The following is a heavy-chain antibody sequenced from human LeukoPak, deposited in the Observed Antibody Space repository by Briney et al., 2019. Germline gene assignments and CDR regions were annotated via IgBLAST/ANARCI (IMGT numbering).Heavy chain of an antibody. CDR3: ARDKGSSGDFDY. D-gene: IGHD3-22*01. CDR2: ISSSSSYI. V-gene: IGHV3-21*01. Sequence: PGGSLRLPCAASGFTFSSYSMNWVRQAPGKGLEWVSSISSSSSYIYYADSVKGRFTISRDNAKNSLYLQMNSLRAEDTAVYYCARDKGSSGDFDYWGQGTLVTVSS. J-gene: IGHJ4*02. CDR1: GFTFSSYS.